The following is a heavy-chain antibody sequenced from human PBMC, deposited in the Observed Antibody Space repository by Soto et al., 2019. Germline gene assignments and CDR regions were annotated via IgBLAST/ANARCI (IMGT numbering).Heavy chain of an antibody. V-gene: IGHV3-7*05. CDR1: GFTFSNFW. J-gene: IGHJ4*02. CDR3: ARDVI. Sequence: EVQLVESGGGLVQPGGSLRLSCAASGFTFSNFWMSWVRQAPGKGLEWVASIKSDGSERSHVDAVRGRFSISRDNARNSLYLQMNSLRAADTAVYYCARDVIWGQGSLVTVSS. CDR2: IKSDGSER.